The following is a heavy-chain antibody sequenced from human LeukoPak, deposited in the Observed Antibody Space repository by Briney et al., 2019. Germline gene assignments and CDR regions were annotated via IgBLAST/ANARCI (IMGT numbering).Heavy chain of an antibody. CDR1: GFTFSSYA. D-gene: IGHD6-13*01. CDR2: ISGSGGSR. CDR3: AKQGVAAAGRYYYYYYMDV. Sequence: PGGSLRLSCAASGFTFSSYAMSWVRQAPGKGLEGVSAISGSGGSRYYGDSGKGRFTISRDNHKNTLYLQMNSLRAEDTAVYYCAKQGVAAAGRYYYYYYMDVWGKGTTVTVSS. J-gene: IGHJ6*03. V-gene: IGHV3-23*01.